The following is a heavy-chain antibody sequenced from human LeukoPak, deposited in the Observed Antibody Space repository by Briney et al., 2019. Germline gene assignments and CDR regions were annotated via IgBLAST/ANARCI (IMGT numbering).Heavy chain of an antibody. J-gene: IGHJ5*02. D-gene: IGHD6-13*01. CDR1: GGSISTYY. Sequence: PSETLSLTCTVSGGSISTYYWSWLRQPPGKGLEWIGYIYTSGSTNYNPSLKSRVTISVDTSKNQFSLKLTSVAAADTAVYYCARSRSYSSTWYNPWGQGTLVTVSS. CDR2: IYTSGST. CDR3: ARSRSYSSTWYNP. V-gene: IGHV4-4*09.